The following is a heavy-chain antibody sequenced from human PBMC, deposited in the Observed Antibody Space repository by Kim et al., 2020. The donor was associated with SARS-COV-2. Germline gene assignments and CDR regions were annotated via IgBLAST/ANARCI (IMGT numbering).Heavy chain of an antibody. CDR3: ARDHGGMAATLDY. Sequence: GGSLRLSCAASGFTFSSYGMHWVRQAPGKGLEWVAVIWYDGSNKYYADSVKGRFTISRDNSKNTLYLQMNSLRAEDTAVYYCARDHGGMAATLDYWGQGTLVTVSS. CDR1: GFTFSSYG. J-gene: IGHJ4*02. V-gene: IGHV3-33*01. CDR2: IWYDGSNK. D-gene: IGHD2-15*01.